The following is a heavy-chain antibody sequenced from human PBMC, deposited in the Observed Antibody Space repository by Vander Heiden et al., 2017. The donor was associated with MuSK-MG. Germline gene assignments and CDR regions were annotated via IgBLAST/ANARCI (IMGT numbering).Heavy chain of an antibody. CDR1: GGSISSSNYY. D-gene: IGHD4-17*01. CDR3: ARRGHSGGVSFGAFDI. CDR2: INYSGTT. J-gene: IGHJ3*02. Sequence: QLQLQESGPGLVKPSSLSLTCAVSGGSISSSNYYWGWIRQSPGKGLEWIGSINYSGTTYYNPSLKSRVTISIDTSKSQFSLKLSSVTAADTAVYYFARRGHSGGVSFGAFDIWGQGTMVTVSS. V-gene: IGHV4-39*01.